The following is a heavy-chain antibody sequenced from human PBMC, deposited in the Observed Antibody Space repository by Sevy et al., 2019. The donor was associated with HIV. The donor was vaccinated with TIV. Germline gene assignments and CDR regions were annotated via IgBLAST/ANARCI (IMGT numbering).Heavy chain of an antibody. D-gene: IGHD2-2*01. V-gene: IGHV3-11*01. CDR3: ARDLLSSTSRYYYYYYGMDV. CDR1: GFTFSDYY. Sequence: GGSLRLSCAASGFTFSDYYMSWIRQAPGKGLEWVSYISSSGSTIYYADSVKGRFTISRDNAKNSLYLQMNSLRAEDTAVYYCARDLLSSTSRYYYYYYGMDVWGQGTTVTVSS. CDR2: ISSSGSTI. J-gene: IGHJ6*02.